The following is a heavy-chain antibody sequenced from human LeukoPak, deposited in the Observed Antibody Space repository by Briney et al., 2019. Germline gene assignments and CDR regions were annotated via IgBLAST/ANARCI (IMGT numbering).Heavy chain of an antibody. CDR3: ATPKQARRYFDY. D-gene: IGHD6-13*01. CDR1: GFTFSSYA. V-gene: IGHV3-23*01. J-gene: IGHJ4*02. Sequence: PGGSLRLSCAASGFTFSSYAMSWVRQAPGKGLGWVSAISGSGGNTYYADSVRGRFTISRDNSKNTLFLQMNTLRADDTAVYYCATPKQARRYFDYWGQGTLVTVSS. CDR2: ISGSGGNT.